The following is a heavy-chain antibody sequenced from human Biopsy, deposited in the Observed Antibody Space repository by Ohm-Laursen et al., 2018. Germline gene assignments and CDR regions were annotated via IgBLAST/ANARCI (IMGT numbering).Heavy chain of an antibody. J-gene: IGHJ6*02. V-gene: IGHV4-59*02. Sequence: GTLSLTCTVSGDSATKYYWSWIRQPPGKGLEWIGHIYYSVMTNYNPSLQSRVSISVDTSRNQVSLTLSSVTAADTAVYYWARDSGILNYGNFKYYHYYGMDVWGQGTKVTVSS. CDR3: ARDSGILNYGNFKYYHYYGMDV. D-gene: IGHD4-11*01. CDR1: GDSATKYY. CDR2: IYYSVMT.